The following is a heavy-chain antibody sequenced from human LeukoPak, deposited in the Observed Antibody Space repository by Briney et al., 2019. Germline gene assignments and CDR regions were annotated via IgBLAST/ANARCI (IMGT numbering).Heavy chain of an antibody. V-gene: IGHV3-15*01. CDR3: TTSIAVAGVFDY. CDR2: IKSKTDGGTT. Sequence: GGSLRLSCAASGFTFSNALMSWVRQAPGKGLEWVGRIKSKTDGGTTDYAAPVKGRFTISRDDSKNTLYLQMNSLKTEDTAVYYCTTSIAVAGVFDYWGQGTLVTVSS. D-gene: IGHD6-19*01. J-gene: IGHJ4*02. CDR1: GFTFSNAL.